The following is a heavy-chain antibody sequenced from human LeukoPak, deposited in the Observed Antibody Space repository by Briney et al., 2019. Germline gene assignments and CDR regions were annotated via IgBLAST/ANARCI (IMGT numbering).Heavy chain of an antibody. J-gene: IGHJ3*02. V-gene: IGHV5-51*01. CDR3: AIPGGYCSSTSCYTLDAFDI. CDR1: GYSFTSYW. Sequence: GESLKISCKGSGYSFTSYWIGWVRQMPGKGLEWMGIIYPGDSDTRYSPSFQGQVTISADKSISTAYLQWSSLKASDTAMYYCAIPGGYCSSTSCYTLDAFDIWGQGTMVTVSS. CDR2: IYPGDSDT. D-gene: IGHD2-2*02.